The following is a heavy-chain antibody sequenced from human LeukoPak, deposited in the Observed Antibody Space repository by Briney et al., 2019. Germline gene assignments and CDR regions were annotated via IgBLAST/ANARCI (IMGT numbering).Heavy chain of an antibody. J-gene: IGHJ5*02. V-gene: IGHV4-34*01. CDR3: GRTLGWFDP. CDR2: INHSGNT. CDR1: GGSFSGYY. Sequence: SETLSLTCAVYGGSFSGYYWSWIRQPPGKGLEWIGEINHSGNTNYNPSLKSRVTISVDTSKNQFSLKLSSVTAADTAVYYCGRTLGWFDPWGQGTLVTVSS.